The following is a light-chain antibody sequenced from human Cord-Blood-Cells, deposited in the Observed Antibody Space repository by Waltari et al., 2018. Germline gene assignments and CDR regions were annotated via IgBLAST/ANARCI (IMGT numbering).Light chain of an antibody. Sequence: DIQMTQSPSSLSASVGDRVTITCQASQDISNYLNWYQQKPGKAPKLLIYDASNLETGVPSRFSGSGSGTDFTFTISSLQAEDVAVYYCQQYYSTPHTFGQGTKLEIK. CDR1: QDISNY. CDR2: DAS. CDR3: QQYYSTPHT. V-gene: IGKV1-33*01. J-gene: IGKJ2*01.